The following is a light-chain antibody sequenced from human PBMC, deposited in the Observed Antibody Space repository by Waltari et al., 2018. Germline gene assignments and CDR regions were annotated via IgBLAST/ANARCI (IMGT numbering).Light chain of an antibody. J-gene: IGLJ2*01. CDR1: SSDVGGYNY. V-gene: IGLV2-14*01. CDR3: SSYTSSSTVV. CDR2: DVS. Sequence: QSALTQPASVSGSPGQSITIPCTGTSSDVGGYNYLSCYQQHPGNAPKLMIYDVSRRPSGVFIRFSGSKSGNTASLTISGLQAEDEADYYCSSYTSSSTVVFGGGTKLTFL.